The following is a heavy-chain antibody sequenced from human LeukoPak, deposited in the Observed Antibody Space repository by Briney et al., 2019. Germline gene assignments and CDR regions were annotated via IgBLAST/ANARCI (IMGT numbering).Heavy chain of an antibody. CDR2: IYYSGSI. V-gene: IGHV4-59*01. CDR1: GGSISSYY. D-gene: IGHD1-26*01. Sequence: SETLSLTCTVSGGSISSYYRSWIRQPPGKGLEWIGYIYYSGSINYNPSLKSRVTISVDTSKNQFSLKLSSVTAADTAVYYCARDQGSGSYFDYWGQGTLVTVSS. J-gene: IGHJ4*02. CDR3: ARDQGSGSYFDY.